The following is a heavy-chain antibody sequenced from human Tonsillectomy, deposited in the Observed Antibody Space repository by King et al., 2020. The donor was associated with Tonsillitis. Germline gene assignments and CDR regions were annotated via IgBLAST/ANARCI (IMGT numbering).Heavy chain of an antibody. J-gene: IGHJ1*01. CDR1: GFTFSTYA. D-gene: IGHD3-22*01. CDR2: ISYAVSKK. V-gene: IGHV3-30*18. Sequence: VQLVESGGGVVQPGRSLRLSCAASGFTFSTYAMHWVRQAPGKGLEWVAFISYAVSKKNYADSVKGRCTISRDNSKTTLYLHMNSLRTEDTAVYYCAKVPYGSGGDYRSPGWGQGTLVTGSS. CDR3: AKVPYGSGGDYRSPG.